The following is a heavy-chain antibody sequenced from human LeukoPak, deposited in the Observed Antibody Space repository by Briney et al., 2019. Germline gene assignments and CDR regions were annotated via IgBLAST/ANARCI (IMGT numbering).Heavy chain of an antibody. V-gene: IGHV3-11*04. CDR1: GFTFSDYY. D-gene: IGHD3-3*01. CDR2: ISTSGSTI. J-gene: IGHJ4*02. Sequence: GGSLRLSCAASGFTFSDYYMTWIRQAPGKGLEWVSYISTSGSTIYYADSVKGRFTVSRDNAKNSLYLQMNSLRAEDTAVYYCARDFWSGYWDFDYWSQGTLVTVSS. CDR3: ARDFWSGYWDFDY.